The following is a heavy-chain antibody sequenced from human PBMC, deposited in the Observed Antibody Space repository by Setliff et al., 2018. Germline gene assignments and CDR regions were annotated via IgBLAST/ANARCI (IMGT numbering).Heavy chain of an antibody. V-gene: IGHV7-4-1*02. J-gene: IGHJ4*01. D-gene: IGHD4-17*01. CDR1: GYSLSNYV. CDR2: IDAKTGDP. Sequence: ASVKVSCKASGYSLSNYVMNWVRQAPGQGLEWMGWIDAKTGDPTYAQGYTGRFAFSLDTSDSATYLDISNLKAEDTATYYCARADHLVTTTFDYWGQGTLVTVS. CDR3: ARADHLVTTTFDY.